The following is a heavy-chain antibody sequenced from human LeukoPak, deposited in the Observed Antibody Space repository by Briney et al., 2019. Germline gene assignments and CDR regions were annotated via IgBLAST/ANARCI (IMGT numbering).Heavy chain of an antibody. CDR1: GYTFTSYG. J-gene: IGHJ4*02. CDR3: AGDGHIVVVTAKPNDY. V-gene: IGHV1-18*01. Sequence: ASVKVSCKASGYTFTSYGISWVRQAPGQGLEWMGWISAYNGNTNYAQKLQGRVTMTTDTSTSTAYMELRSLRSDDTAVYYCAGDGHIVVVTAKPNDYWGQGTLVTVSS. D-gene: IGHD2-21*02. CDR2: ISAYNGNT.